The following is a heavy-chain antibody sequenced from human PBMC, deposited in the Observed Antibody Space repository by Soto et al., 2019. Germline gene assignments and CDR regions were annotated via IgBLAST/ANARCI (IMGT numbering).Heavy chain of an antibody. J-gene: IGHJ6*02. CDR2: ISYDGSNT. V-gene: IGHV3-30*18. CDR1: GFSISDYG. D-gene: IGHD1-26*01. CDR3: AKGAGDRLSLGMDV. Sequence: SGGSLRLSCAASGFSISDYGMEWVRQAPGKGLEWVAIISYDGSNTYYADSVKGRFTISRDNSKDTLFLQMTGLRREDTAVYYCAKGAGDRLSLGMDVWGQGTTVTVSS.